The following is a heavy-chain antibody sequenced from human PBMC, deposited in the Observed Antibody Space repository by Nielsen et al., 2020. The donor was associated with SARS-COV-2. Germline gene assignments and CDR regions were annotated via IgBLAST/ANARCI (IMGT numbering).Heavy chain of an antibody. J-gene: IGHJ6*02. V-gene: IGHV3-74*01. D-gene: IGHD3-22*01. CDR3: ARSEYYDSSGYYMYYYYGMDV. CDR2: INSDGSST. CDR1: GLTFSSYW. Sequence: GGSLRLSCAASGLTFSSYWMHWVRQAPGKGLVWVSRINSDGSSTSYADSVKGRFTISRDNAKNTLYLQMNSLRAEDTAVYYCARSEYYDSSGYYMYYYYGMDVWGQGTTVTVSS.